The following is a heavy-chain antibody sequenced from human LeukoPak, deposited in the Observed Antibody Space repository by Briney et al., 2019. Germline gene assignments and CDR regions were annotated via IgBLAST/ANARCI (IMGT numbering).Heavy chain of an antibody. CDR3: ARLGSSIVLMVYAIRPDYYYYMDV. D-gene: IGHD2-8*01. V-gene: IGHV4-39*01. CDR1: GGSISSSSYY. Sequence: PSETLSLTCTVSGGSISSSSYYWGWIRQPPGKGLEWIGSIYYSGSTYYNPSLKSRATISVDTSKNQFSLKLSSVTAADTAVYYCARLGSSIVLMVYAIRPDYYYYMDVWGKGTTVTVSS. J-gene: IGHJ6*03. CDR2: IYYSGST.